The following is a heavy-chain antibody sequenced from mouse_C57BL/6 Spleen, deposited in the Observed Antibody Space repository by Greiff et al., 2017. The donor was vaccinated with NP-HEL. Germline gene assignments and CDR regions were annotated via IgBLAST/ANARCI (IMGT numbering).Heavy chain of an antibody. J-gene: IGHJ2*01. CDR2: IYPSDSET. Sequence: LQQPGAELVRPGSSVKLSCKASGYTFTSYWMDWVKQRPGQGLEWIGNIYPSDSETHYNQKFKDKATLTVDKSSSTAYMQLSSLTSEDSAVYYCARGGDYDYDDYFDYWGQGTTLTVSS. V-gene: IGHV1-61*01. CDR1: GYTFTSYW. D-gene: IGHD2-4*01. CDR3: ARGGDYDYDDYFDY.